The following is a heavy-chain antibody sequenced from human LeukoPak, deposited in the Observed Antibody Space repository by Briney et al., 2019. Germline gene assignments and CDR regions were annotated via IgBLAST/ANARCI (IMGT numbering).Heavy chain of an antibody. D-gene: IGHD3-16*02. CDR3: ARVMITFGGVIVPFDY. CDR1: GFTVSSNS. Sequence: GGSLRLSCTVSGFTVSSNSMSWVRQAPGKGLEWVSGINWNGGSTGYADSVKGRFTISRDNAKNSLYLQMNSLRAEDTALYYCARVMITFGGVIVPFDYWGQGTLVTVSS. V-gene: IGHV3-20*04. J-gene: IGHJ4*02. CDR2: INWNGGST.